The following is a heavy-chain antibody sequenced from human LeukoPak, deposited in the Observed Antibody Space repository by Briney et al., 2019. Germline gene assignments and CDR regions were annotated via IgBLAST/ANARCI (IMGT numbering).Heavy chain of an antibody. Sequence: SVKVSCKASGGTFSSYAISWVRQAPGQGLEWMGGIIPIFGTANYAQKFQGRVTITADESTSTAYMELSSLRSEDTAVYYRARNPGFGELFLGAFDIWGQGTMVTVSS. V-gene: IGHV1-69*13. CDR1: GGTFSSYA. D-gene: IGHD3-10*01. CDR2: IIPIFGTA. J-gene: IGHJ3*02. CDR3: ARNPGFGELFLGAFDI.